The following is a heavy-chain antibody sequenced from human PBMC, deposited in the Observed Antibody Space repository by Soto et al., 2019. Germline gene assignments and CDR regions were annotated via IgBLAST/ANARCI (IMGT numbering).Heavy chain of an antibody. Sequence: QVPLVESGAEVKKLGASVKVSCKASGYTFTNYGISWVRQAPGQGLEWMGWISGYNGNTKYAQKFQGRVTMTTDTSTNTAYMELRSLRTDDTAVYYCARDREYYYDSSGNYYYHYGMDVWGQGTTVTVS. J-gene: IGHJ6*02. V-gene: IGHV1-18*04. CDR2: ISGYNGNT. D-gene: IGHD3-22*01. CDR1: GYTFTNYG. CDR3: ARDREYYYDSSGNYYYHYGMDV.